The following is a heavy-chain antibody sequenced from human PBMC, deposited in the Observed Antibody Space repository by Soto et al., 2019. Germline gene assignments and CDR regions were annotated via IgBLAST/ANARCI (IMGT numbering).Heavy chain of an antibody. V-gene: IGHV3-7*01. D-gene: IGHD1-1*01. CDR1: GFTFSSYW. J-gene: IGHJ4*02. Sequence: GSLRLSCAASGFTFSSYWMNWVRQAPGRGLEWVANINQDGNEDNLLDSVKGRFTISRDNAKNSLFLQMNSLRVDDTAVYYCARTGDGHHDFLDYWGQGALVTVSS. CDR3: ARTGDGHHDFLDY. CDR2: INQDGNED.